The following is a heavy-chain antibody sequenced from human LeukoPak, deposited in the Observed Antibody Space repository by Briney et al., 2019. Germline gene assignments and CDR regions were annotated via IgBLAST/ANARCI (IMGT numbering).Heavy chain of an antibody. V-gene: IGHV3-21*01. CDR2: ISSGNTYI. Sequence: GGSLRLSCTASGVTFSDYSMKWVRQAPGKGLEWVSSISSGNTYIYYADSVKGRFTISRDNAKNSLYLQMNSLRAEDTAVYYCAPSGSYDYWGQGTLVTVSS. CDR1: GVTFSDYS. J-gene: IGHJ4*02. CDR3: APSGSYDY. D-gene: IGHD1-26*01.